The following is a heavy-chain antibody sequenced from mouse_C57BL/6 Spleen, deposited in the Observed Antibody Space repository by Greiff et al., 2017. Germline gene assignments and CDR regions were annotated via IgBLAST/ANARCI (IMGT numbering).Heavy chain of an antibody. CDR2: IYPGGGYT. CDR3: ARWGDYCHNGAMDY. V-gene: IGHV1-63*01. CDR1: GYTFTNYW. Sequence: VQLQQSGAELVRPGTSVKMSCKASGYTFTNYWIGWAKQRPGHGLEWIGDIYPGGGYTNYNEKFKGKATLTADKSSSTAYMQFSSLTSEDAAIEYCARWGDYCHNGAMDYWGQGTSVTVSS. D-gene: IGHD6-1*01. J-gene: IGHJ4*01.